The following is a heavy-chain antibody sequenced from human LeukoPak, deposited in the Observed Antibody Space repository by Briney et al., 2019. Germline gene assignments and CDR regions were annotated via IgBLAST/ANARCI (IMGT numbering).Heavy chain of an antibody. CDR2: IDSDGTNR. D-gene: IGHD3-22*01. J-gene: IGHJ4*02. Sequence: GGSLRLSCAASGFTFSRYWMHWVRQAPGKGLVWVSRIDSDGTNRDYADSVKGRFTISRDNAKNSLYLQMNSLRAEDTAVYYCARDRYYYDSSGYYRTMYYFDYWGQGTLVTVSS. V-gene: IGHV3-74*01. CDR1: GFTFSRYW. CDR3: ARDRYYYDSSGYYRTMYYFDY.